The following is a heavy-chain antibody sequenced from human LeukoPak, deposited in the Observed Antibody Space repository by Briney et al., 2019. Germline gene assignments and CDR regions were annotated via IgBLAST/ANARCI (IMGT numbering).Heavy chain of an antibody. CDR3: ARLGLFSIAAAGRGDI. CDR2: IYTSGST. V-gene: IGHV4-61*02. Sequence: PSETLSLTCTVSGGSISSGSYYWSWIRQPAGKGLEWIGRIYTSGSTNYNPSLKSRVTISVDTSKNQFSLKLSSVTAADTAVYYCARLGLFSIAAAGRGDIWGQGTMVTVSS. D-gene: IGHD6-13*01. CDR1: GGSISSGSYY. J-gene: IGHJ3*02.